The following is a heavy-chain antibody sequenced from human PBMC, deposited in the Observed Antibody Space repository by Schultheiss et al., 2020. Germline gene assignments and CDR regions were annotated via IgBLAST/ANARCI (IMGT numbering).Heavy chain of an antibody. J-gene: IGHJ4*02. CDR1: GYSISSGYY. CDR3: ARRHYYDSSGYYFDY. Sequence: SETLSLTCTVSGYSISSGYYWSWIRQPPGKGLEWIGYIYYSGSTNYNPSLKSRVTISVDTSKNQFSLKLSSVTAADTAVYYCARRHYYDSSGYYFDYWGQGTLVTVSS. CDR2: IYYSGST. D-gene: IGHD3-22*01. V-gene: IGHV4-61*01.